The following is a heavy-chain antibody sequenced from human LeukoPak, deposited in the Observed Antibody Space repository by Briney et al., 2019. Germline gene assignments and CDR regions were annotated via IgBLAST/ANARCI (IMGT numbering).Heavy chain of an antibody. CDR2: ISGRGGST. CDR1: GFPFSRYA. Sequence: GGSLRLSCAASGFPFSRYAMSWVRQAPGKGLEWVSAISGRGGSTYYADSVKGRFTISRDNSKNTLYLQMNSLRAEDTAVYYCAKDRRLYDSSGYYLFFDYWGQGTLVTVSS. D-gene: IGHD3-22*01. J-gene: IGHJ4*02. V-gene: IGHV3-23*01. CDR3: AKDRRLYDSSGYYLFFDY.